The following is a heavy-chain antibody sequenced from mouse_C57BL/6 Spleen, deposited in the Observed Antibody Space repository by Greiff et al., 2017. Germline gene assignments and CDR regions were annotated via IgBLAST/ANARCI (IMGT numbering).Heavy chain of an antibody. J-gene: IGHJ3*01. CDR1: GYTFTDYE. CDR3: TRGGYYSLAY. V-gene: IGHV1-15*01. CDR2: IDPETGGT. Sequence: QVQLQQSGAELVRPGASVTLSCKASGYTFTDYEMHWVKQTPVHGLEWIGAIDPETGGTAYNQKFKGKAILTADKSSSTAYMELRSLTSEDSAVYDCTRGGYYSLAYWGQGTLVTVSA. D-gene: IGHD1-1*01.